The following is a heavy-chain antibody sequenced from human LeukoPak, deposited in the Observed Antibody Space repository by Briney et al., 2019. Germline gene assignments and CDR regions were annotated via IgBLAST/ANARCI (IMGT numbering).Heavy chain of an antibody. CDR3: SRTVFCSSTRCYGYFDY. J-gene: IGHJ4*02. CDR1: GYRFTIYW. D-gene: IGHD2-2*01. Sequence: GESLKILCKGSGYRFTIYWMGGVRQVPGKGVEGVGIIYPCSSDARYSPYSERQANASAQKSIRTPYLPWSSLKASETAMYYCSRTVFCSSTRCYGYFDYWGQGTLVTVSS. V-gene: IGHV5-51*01. CDR2: IYPCSSDA.